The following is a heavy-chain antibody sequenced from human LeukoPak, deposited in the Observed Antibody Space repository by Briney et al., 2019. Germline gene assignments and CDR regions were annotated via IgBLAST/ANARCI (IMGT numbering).Heavy chain of an antibody. D-gene: IGHD3-9*01. CDR1: GFTFSSYG. CDR3: ARDGSDYDILTGYLPTNGMDV. CDR2: ISYDGSNK. V-gene: IGHV3-30*03. J-gene: IGHJ6*02. Sequence: PGGSLRLSCAASGFTFSSYGMHWVRQAPGKGLEWVAVISYDGSNKYYADSVKGRFTISRDNSKNTLYLQMNSLRAEDTAVYYCARDGSDYDILTGYLPTNGMDVWGQGTTVTVSS.